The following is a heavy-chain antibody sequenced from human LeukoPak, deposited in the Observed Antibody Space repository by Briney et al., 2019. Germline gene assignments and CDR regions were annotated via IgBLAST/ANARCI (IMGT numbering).Heavy chain of an antibody. D-gene: IGHD5-18*01. Sequence: PGGSLRLSCAASGFTVSSNYMTWVRQAPGKGLEWVSSISGSGANTNYADSVKGRLTISRDSSNNTLYLHLDTLRAEDTAVYFCAKRGGYDYGSHFDYWGQGTLVTVSS. CDR2: ISGSGANT. V-gene: IGHV3-23*01. J-gene: IGHJ4*02. CDR3: AKRGGYDYGSHFDY. CDR1: GFTVSSNY.